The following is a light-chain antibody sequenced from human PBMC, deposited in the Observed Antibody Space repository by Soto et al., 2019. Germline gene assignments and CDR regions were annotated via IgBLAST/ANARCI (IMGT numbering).Light chain of an antibody. V-gene: IGKV1-5*03. Sequence: DIEIPQSPPSASASVRDRVPIACRASQSISSDLRWYQQRPGKAPKLLIYKASTLKSGVPSRFSGSGSGTEFTLTISSLQPDDFATYYCQHYNSYSEAFGQGTKVDI. CDR1: QSISSD. CDR3: QHYNSYSEA. CDR2: KAS. J-gene: IGKJ1*01.